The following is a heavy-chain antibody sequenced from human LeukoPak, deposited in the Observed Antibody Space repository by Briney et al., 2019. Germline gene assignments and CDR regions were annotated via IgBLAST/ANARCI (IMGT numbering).Heavy chain of an antibody. CDR2: INPNSGDT. D-gene: IGHD3-9*01. V-gene: IGHV1-2*02. J-gene: IGHJ4*02. Sequence: GASVKVSCKASGYTFTDYYMHWVRQAPGQGLEWVGWINPNSGDTKYAKRFQGRVTMTRDTSISAAYMELTRLTSDDTAVYYCARDGDLDWLPSGFWGRGTLVTVSS. CDR3: ARDGDLDWLPSGF. CDR1: GYTFTDYY.